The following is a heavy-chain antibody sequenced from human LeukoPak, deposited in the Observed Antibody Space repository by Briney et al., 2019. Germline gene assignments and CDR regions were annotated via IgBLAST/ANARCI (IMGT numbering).Heavy chain of an antibody. Sequence: SVKVSCKACGRTFSSYSIRWVRQAPGQGLEWMGGIISIFGKANYAQTFQGRVTITADASTSTAYMERSSLRSEDTAVYYCARDPIVVVPAAILFGAFDIWGQGTMVTLSS. CDR1: GRTFSSYS. CDR3: ARDPIVVVPAAILFGAFDI. D-gene: IGHD2-2*01. CDR2: IISIFGKA. V-gene: IGHV1-69*13. J-gene: IGHJ3*02.